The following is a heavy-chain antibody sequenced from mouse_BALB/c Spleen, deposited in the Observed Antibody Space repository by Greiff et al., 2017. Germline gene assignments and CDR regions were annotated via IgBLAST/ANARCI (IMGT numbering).Heavy chain of an antibody. CDR2: IDPYNGGT. CDR1: GYAFTSYN. Sequence: VHVKQSGPELVKPGASVKVSCKASGYAFTSYNMYWVKQSHGKSLEWIGYIDPYNGGTSYNQKFKGKATLTVDKSSSTAYMHLNSLTSEDSAVYYCARDYPYAMDYWGQGTSVTVSS. V-gene: IGHV1S135*01. J-gene: IGHJ4*01. D-gene: IGHD5-5*01. CDR3: ARDYPYAMDY.